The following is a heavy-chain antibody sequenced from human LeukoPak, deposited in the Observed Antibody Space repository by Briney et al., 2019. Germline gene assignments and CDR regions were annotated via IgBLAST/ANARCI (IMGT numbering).Heavy chain of an antibody. CDR3: ASGFRGQLGYFDY. CDR2: IYYSGSS. CDR1: GGSISGYY. J-gene: IGHJ4*02. V-gene: IGHV4-59*01. D-gene: IGHD1-1*01. Sequence: SETLSLTCTVSGGSISGYYWSWIRQPPGKGLESIGYIYYSGSSNYNPSLKSRDTMSVDTSKNHFSLKLSSVTAADTAVYYCASGFRGQLGYFDYWGQGTLVTVSS.